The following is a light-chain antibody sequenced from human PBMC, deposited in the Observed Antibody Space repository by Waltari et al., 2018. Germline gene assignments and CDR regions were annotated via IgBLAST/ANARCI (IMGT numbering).Light chain of an antibody. V-gene: IGKV1-39*01. J-gene: IGKJ3*01. Sequence: DIQMTQSPSSLSASIGARVNITCRASQRISSYLNWYQHKPGQAPKLLIYAAFSLQSGVPLRFSGSGSGTDFTLSINSLQPEDFATYYCQQCYNTLFTFGPGTRVDLK. CDR1: QRISSY. CDR3: QQCYNTLFT. CDR2: AAF.